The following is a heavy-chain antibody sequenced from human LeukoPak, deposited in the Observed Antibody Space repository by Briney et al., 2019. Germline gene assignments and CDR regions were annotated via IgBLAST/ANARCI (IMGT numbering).Heavy chain of an antibody. V-gene: IGHV3-23*01. CDR2: ITDSGGST. CDR1: GFTFSRYD. CDR3: AKEDTLTTVYFDY. D-gene: IGHD4-17*01. J-gene: IGHJ4*02. Sequence: GASLRLSCAASGFTFSRYDMSWVRQPPGKGLEWVSAITDSGGSTYYADSVRGRFTISRDDSKNTLYLLMNSLRAEDTAVYYCAKEDTLTTVYFDYWGQGTPVTVSS.